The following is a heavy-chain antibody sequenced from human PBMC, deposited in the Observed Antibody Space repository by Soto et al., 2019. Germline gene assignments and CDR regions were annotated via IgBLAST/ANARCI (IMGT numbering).Heavy chain of an antibody. Sequence: GGSLRLSCAASGFTFSSYAMHWVRQAPGKGLEWVAVISYDGSNKYYADSVKGRFTISRDNSKNTLYLQMNSLRAEDTAVYYCARDLYYYGSGSNLAYWGQGTLVTVSS. CDR3: ARDLYYYGSGSNLAY. CDR2: ISYDGSNK. J-gene: IGHJ4*02. CDR1: GFTFSSYA. V-gene: IGHV3-30-3*01. D-gene: IGHD3-10*01.